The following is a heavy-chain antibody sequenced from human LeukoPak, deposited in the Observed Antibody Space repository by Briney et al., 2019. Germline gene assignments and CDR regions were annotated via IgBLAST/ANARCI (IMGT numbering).Heavy chain of an antibody. D-gene: IGHD2-2*01. CDR2: IYYSGIT. CDR3: ARLLIYCSSTSCHFDY. Sequence: SETLSLTCTVSGGSISSSNYYWGWIRQPPGKGLEWIGSIYYSGITYYNPSLKSRVTISVDTSNSQFSLKLSSVTAADTAMYYCARLLIYCSSTSCHFDYWGQGTLVTVSS. V-gene: IGHV4-39*01. CDR1: GGSISSSNYY. J-gene: IGHJ4*02.